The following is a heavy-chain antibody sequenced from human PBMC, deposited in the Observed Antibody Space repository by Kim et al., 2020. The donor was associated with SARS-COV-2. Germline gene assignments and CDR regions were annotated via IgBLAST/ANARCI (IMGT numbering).Heavy chain of an antibody. CDR2: FFRGGTT. D-gene: IGHD4-17*01. V-gene: IGHV4-59*13. Sequence: SETLSLTCTVSGAPISNYYLVWVRQPPGKGLEWIATFFRGGTTASNPSPKTRCTISADTSNHQLTLQQSALTAADTAVHYVAYCDFGDNAGLVLWAR. J-gene: IGHJ2*01. CDR3: AYCDFGDNAGLVL. CDR1: GAPISNYY.